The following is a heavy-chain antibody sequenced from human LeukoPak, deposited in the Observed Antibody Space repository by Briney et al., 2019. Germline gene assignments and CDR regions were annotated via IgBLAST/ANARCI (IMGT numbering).Heavy chain of an antibody. CDR2: IKQDGSEK. J-gene: IGHJ6*02. Sequence: PGGSLRLSCAASGFTFSSYWMSWVRQAPGKWLEWVANIKQDGSEKYYVNSVKGRFTISRDNAKNSLYLQMNSLRAEDTAVYYCAREPYGSGSYYYYGMDVWGQGTTVTVSS. CDR3: AREPYGSGSYYYYGMDV. CDR1: GFTFSSYW. V-gene: IGHV3-7*01. D-gene: IGHD3-10*01.